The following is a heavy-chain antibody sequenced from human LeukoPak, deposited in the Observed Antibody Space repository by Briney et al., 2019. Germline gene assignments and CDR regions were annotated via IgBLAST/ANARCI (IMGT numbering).Heavy chain of an antibody. Sequence: GGSLRLSCAASGFTFSSYAMSWVRQAPGKGLEWVSAISGIGGSTYYADSVKGRFTISRDNPKNTLYLQMNSLRAEDTAVYYCAKDAISVNYGSGSYYIPNWFDPWGQGTLVTVSS. CDR2: ISGIGGST. J-gene: IGHJ5*02. CDR3: AKDAISVNYGSGSYYIPNWFDP. CDR1: GFTFSSYA. V-gene: IGHV3-23*01. D-gene: IGHD3-10*01.